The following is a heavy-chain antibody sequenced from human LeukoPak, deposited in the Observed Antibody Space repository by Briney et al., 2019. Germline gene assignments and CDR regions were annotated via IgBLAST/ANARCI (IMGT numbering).Heavy chain of an antibody. V-gene: IGHV3-7*01. Sequence: PGGSLTLSCAASGFAVSTYWMTWVSQAPGKGLEWVANIKRDGSLTHYVDSVKGRFTISRDNAKNSLYLQMNSLRVDDSAVYYCAGDQSPQIDGIYYDAFDIWGQGTMVTVAS. CDR3: AGDQSPQIDGIYYDAFDI. J-gene: IGHJ3*02. CDR2: IKRDGSLT. CDR1: GFAVSTYW. D-gene: IGHD1-26*01.